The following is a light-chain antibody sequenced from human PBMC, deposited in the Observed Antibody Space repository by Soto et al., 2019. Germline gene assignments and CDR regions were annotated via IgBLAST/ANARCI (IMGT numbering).Light chain of an antibody. Sequence: QSVLTQPPSASGTPGQRVTISCSGSSSNIGSNYVYWYQQLPGTAPKLLIYRNNQRPLGVPGRFSGSKSGTSASLAISGLRSEDEADYYCAAWDDSLSGQVFGTGTKVTVL. CDR3: AAWDDSLSGQV. CDR2: RNN. J-gene: IGLJ1*01. V-gene: IGLV1-47*01. CDR1: SSNIGSNY.